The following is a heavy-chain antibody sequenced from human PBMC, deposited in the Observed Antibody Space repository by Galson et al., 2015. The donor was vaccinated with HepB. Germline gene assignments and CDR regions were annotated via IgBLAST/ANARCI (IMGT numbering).Heavy chain of an antibody. J-gene: IGHJ4*02. CDR1: GYTFTSYG. V-gene: IGHV1-18*04. CDR2: ISAYNGNT. Sequence: SVKVSCKASGYTFTSYGISWVRQAPGQGLEWMGWISAYNGNTNYAQKLQGRVTMTTDTSTSTAYMELRSLRSDDTAVYYCARDPSQAYGSGSYTRNLDYWGQGTLVTVSS. CDR3: ARDPSQAYGSGSYTRNLDY. D-gene: IGHD3-10*01.